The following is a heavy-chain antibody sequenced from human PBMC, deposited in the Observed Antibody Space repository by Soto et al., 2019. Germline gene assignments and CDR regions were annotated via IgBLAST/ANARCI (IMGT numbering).Heavy chain of an antibody. CDR3: VKGHSHSYYYFDY. CDR1: GFTFGFCP. V-gene: IGHV3-23*01. D-gene: IGHD1-26*01. Sequence: EVQLLESGGGLVQPGGSLRLSCAASGFTFGFCPMNWVRQAPGKGLEWVSSTRGSGGDTYYADSVRGRFTISRDNSKNTLYLQMNSLRVEDTAVYYCVKGHSHSYYYFDYWGQGTLVTVSS. CDR2: TRGSGGDT. J-gene: IGHJ4*02.